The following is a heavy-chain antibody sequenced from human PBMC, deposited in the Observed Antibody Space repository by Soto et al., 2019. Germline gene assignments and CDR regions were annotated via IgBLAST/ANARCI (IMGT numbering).Heavy chain of an antibody. CDR2: ISSSGSTI. CDR3: ARGAGYSSGWYADYYGMDV. J-gene: IGHJ6*02. V-gene: IGHV3-48*03. Sequence: GGSLRLSCAASGFTFSSYEMNWVRQAPGKGLEWVSYISSSGSTIYYADSVKGRFTISRDNAKNSLYLQMNSLRAEDTAVYYCARGAGYSSGWYADYYGMDVWGQGTTVPVSS. CDR1: GFTFSSYE. D-gene: IGHD6-19*01.